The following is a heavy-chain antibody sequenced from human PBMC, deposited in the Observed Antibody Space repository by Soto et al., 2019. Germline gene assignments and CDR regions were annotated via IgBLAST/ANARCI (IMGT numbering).Heavy chain of an antibody. D-gene: IGHD3-22*01. J-gene: IGHJ5*02. CDR3: AKESGYDSSGYGQNWFDP. CDR1: GFTFSSDA. V-gene: IGHV3-23*01. CDR2: ISGSGGST. Sequence: EVQLLESGGGLVQPGGSLRLSCAASGFTFSSDAMSWVRQAPGKGLEWVSAISGSGGSTYYADSVKGRFTISRDNSKNTLYLQMNSLRAEDTAVYYCAKESGYDSSGYGQNWFDPWGQGTLVTVSS.